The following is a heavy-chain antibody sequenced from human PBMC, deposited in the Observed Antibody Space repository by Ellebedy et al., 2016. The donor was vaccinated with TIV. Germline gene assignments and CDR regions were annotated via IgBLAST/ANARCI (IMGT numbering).Heavy chain of an antibody. CDR2: MNPNSGNT. CDR1: GYTFTSYG. J-gene: IGHJ6*03. Sequence: ASVKVSXXASGYTFTSYGINWVRQATGQGLEWMGWMNPNSGNTGYAQKFQGRVTMTRNTSISTAYMELSSLRSEDTAVYYCARVCVEDGDTKKELYYYYMDVWGKGTTVTVSS. CDR3: ARVCVEDGDTKKELYYYYMDV. V-gene: IGHV1-8*02. D-gene: IGHD4-17*01.